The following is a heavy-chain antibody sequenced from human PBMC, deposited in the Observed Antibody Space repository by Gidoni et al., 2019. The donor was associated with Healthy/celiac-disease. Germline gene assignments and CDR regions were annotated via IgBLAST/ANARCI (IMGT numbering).Heavy chain of an antibody. D-gene: IGHD6-19*01. V-gene: IGHV3-21*01. CDR1: GFTFSSYS. Sequence: VQLVESGGGLVKPGGSLSLSCAASGFTFSSYSMNWGRQAPGKGLEGVSSISSSSSYIYYADAVKGRFTITRDNAKNSLYLQMNSLRAEDTAVYYCARVPSSGWFLIDPWGQGTLVTVSS. J-gene: IGHJ5*02. CDR3: ARVPSSGWFLIDP. CDR2: ISSSSSYI.